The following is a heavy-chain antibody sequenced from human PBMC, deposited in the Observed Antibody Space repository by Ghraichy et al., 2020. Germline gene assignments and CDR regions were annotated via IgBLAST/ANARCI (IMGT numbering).Heavy chain of an antibody. J-gene: IGHJ3*02. D-gene: IGHD1-1*01. CDR2: IVVGSGNT. CDR1: GFTFTSSA. CDR3: AADLWNDPPLDAFDI. Sequence: SVKVSCKASGFTFTSSAVQWVRQARGQRLEWIGWIVVGSGNTNYAQKFQERVTITRDMSTSTAYMELSSLRSEDTAVYYCAADLWNDPPLDAFDIWGQGTMVTVSS. V-gene: IGHV1-58*01.